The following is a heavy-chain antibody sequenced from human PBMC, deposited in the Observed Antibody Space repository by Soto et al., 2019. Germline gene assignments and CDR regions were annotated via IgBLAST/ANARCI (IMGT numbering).Heavy chain of an antibody. Sequence: EVQLVESGGGLIQPGGSLRLSCAASGFTVSSNYMTWVRQAPGKGLEWVSVIYEGGTTYYADSVKGRFTISRDNSKNTLYLQMNSLRPEDSAVYYCMREVHDYGDYGYWGQGTLVTVSS. CDR3: MREVHDYGDYGY. J-gene: IGHJ4*02. D-gene: IGHD4-17*01. CDR2: IYEGGTT. CDR1: GFTVSSNY. V-gene: IGHV3-53*01.